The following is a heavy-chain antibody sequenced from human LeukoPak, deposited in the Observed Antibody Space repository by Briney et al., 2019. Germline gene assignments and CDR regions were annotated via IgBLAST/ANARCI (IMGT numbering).Heavy chain of an antibody. CDR3: ARNNIVVVPAASNHYYYMDV. Sequence: GGSLRLSCAASGFTFSSYAMSWVRQAPGKGLEWVSAISGSGGSTYYADSVKGRFTISRDNSKNTLYLQMNSLRAEDTAVYYCARNNIVVVPAASNHYYYMDVWGKGTTVTISS. V-gene: IGHV3-23*01. CDR2: ISGSGGST. CDR1: GFTFSSYA. D-gene: IGHD2-2*01. J-gene: IGHJ6*03.